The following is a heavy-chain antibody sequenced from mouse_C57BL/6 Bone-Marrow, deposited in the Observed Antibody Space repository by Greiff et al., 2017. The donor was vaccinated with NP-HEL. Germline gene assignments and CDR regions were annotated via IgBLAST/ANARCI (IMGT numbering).Heavy chain of an antibody. CDR1: GYTFTSYW. CDR2: IDPSDSYT. Sequence: QVQLQQPGAELVMPGASVKLSCKASGYTFTSYWMHWVKQRPGQGLEWIGEIDPSDSYTNYNQKFKGKSTLTVDKSSSTAYMQLSSLTSEDSAVYDCAIHSNYLRWYFDVWGTGTTVTVSS. CDR3: AIHSNYLRWYFDV. V-gene: IGHV1-69*01. D-gene: IGHD2-5*01. J-gene: IGHJ1*03.